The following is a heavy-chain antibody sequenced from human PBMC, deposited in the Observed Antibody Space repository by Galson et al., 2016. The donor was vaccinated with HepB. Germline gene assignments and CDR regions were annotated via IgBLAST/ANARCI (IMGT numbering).Heavy chain of an antibody. D-gene: IGHD3-22*01. J-gene: IGHJ4*02. CDR1: GFTFSSYDMG. CDR2: IDWDDDE. Sequence: LRLSCAASGFTFSSYDMGWVRQAPGKALEWLALIDWDDDENYNTSLKTRLTISKDTSKNQVVLTMTNMDPVDTATYYCARIRRDTSGYPIDYWGQGTLVTVSS. V-gene: IGHV2-70*18. CDR3: ARIRRDTSGYPIDY.